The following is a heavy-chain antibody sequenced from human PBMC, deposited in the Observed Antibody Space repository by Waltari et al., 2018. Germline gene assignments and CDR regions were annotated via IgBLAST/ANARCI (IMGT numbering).Heavy chain of an antibody. CDR3: ARESLRDGYYFDY. J-gene: IGHJ4*02. V-gene: IGHV3-30-3*01. CDR1: GFTFSSYA. CDR2: ISYDGSNK. Sequence: QVQLVESGGGVVQPGRSLRLSCAASGFTFSSYAMPWVRQAPGKGLEWVAVISYDGSNKYYADSVKGRFTISRDNSKNTLYLQMNSLRAEDTAVYYCARESLRDGYYFDYWGQGTLVTVSS. D-gene: IGHD2-8*01.